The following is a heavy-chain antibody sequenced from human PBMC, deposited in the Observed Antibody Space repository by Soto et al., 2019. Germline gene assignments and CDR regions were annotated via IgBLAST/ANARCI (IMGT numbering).Heavy chain of an antibody. CDR1: GYTFTNYW. J-gene: IGHJ6*02. Sequence: HVESLKISSKVSGYTFTNYWIGLVRQMPGKGPEWMGIIYPGDSDTKYNPSFQGQVTISADKSITTTYLQWSSLKASDTAIYYCAASIFYYGMDVWGQGTTVTVSS. CDR3: AASIFYYGMDV. CDR2: IYPGDSDT. V-gene: IGHV5-51*01.